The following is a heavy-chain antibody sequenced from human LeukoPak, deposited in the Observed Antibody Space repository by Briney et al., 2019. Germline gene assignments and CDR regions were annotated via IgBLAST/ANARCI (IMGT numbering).Heavy chain of an antibody. CDR2: ISSSSSYI. CDR1: GFTFSSYS. D-gene: IGHD2-2*01. CDR3: ARVALIVVVPAAMDY. J-gene: IGHJ4*02. V-gene: IGHV3-21*01. Sequence: PGGSLRLSCAASGFTFSSYSMNWVRQAPGKGLEWVSSISSSSSYIYYADSEKGRFTISRDNAKNSLYLQMNSLRAEDTAVYYCARVALIVVVPAAMDYWGQGTLVTVSS.